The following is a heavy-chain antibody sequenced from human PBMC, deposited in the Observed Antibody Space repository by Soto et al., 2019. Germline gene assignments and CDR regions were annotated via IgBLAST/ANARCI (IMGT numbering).Heavy chain of an antibody. Sequence: PSETLSLTCAVYGGSFSGYYWGWIRQPPGKGLEWIGEINHSGSTNYNPSLKSRVTISVDTSKNQFSLKLSSVTAADTAVYYCARSYYYDSSGHNPHFDYWGQGTLVTVSS. D-gene: IGHD3-22*01. CDR3: ARSYYYDSSGHNPHFDY. J-gene: IGHJ4*02. CDR2: INHSGST. CDR1: GGSFSGYY. V-gene: IGHV4-34*01.